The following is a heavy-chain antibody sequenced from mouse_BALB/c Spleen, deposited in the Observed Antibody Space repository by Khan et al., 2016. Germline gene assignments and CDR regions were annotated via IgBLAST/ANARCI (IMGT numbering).Heavy chain of an antibody. CDR2: ILLGSGST. Sequence: QVQLQQSGAELMKPGASVKISCRATGYTFSSYWIEWIKQRPGHGLEWIGQILLGSGSTHYNENFKGKATFIAKTATNTVYMQLKIQPPEDSSVYYCTLNLSGDYGGQGTTLTVPS. CDR3: TLNLSGDY. J-gene: IGHJ2*01. D-gene: IGHD1-3*01. V-gene: IGHV1-9*01. CDR1: GYTFSSYW.